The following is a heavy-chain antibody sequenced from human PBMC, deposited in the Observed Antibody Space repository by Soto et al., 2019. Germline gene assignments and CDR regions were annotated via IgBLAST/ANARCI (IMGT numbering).Heavy chain of an antibody. D-gene: IGHD3-3*01. CDR1: GFTFSSYG. Sequence: GGSLRLSCAASGFTFSSYGMHWVRQAPGKGLEWVAVIWYDGSNKYYADSVKGRFTISRDNSKNTLYLQMNSLRAEDTAVYYCARDLQSMFDFWSGYPLGYYGIDVWRQGTAVTVSS. CDR3: ARDLQSMFDFWSGYPLGYYGIDV. J-gene: IGHJ6*02. CDR2: IWYDGSNK. V-gene: IGHV3-33*01.